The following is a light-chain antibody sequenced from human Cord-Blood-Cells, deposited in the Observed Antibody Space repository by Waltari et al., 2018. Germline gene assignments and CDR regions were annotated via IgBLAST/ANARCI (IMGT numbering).Light chain of an antibody. V-gene: IGLV3-1*01. CDR3: QAWDSSMGV. Sequence: SYGLTQPPSVSVSPGQTASITCSGEKLGDKYVCWYQQKPGQSPVLVIYQDSRRPSGIPERFSGSNSGNTATLTISGTQAMDEADYYCQAWDSSMGVFGGGTKLTVL. CDR1: KLGDKY. CDR2: QDS. J-gene: IGLJ3*02.